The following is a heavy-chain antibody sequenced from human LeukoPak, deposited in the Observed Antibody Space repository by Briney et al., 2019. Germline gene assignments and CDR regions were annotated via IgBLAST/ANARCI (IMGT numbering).Heavy chain of an antibody. Sequence: PSETLSLTCAVYGGSFSGHYWSWIRQPPGKGLEWIGEINHSGSTNYNPSLKSRVTISVDKSKNQFSLKLGSVTAADTAVYYCARGSSGSYTTFDYWGQATLVTVSS. V-gene: IGHV4-34*01. D-gene: IGHD1-26*01. CDR3: ARGSSGSYTTFDY. CDR2: INHSGST. CDR1: GGSFSGHY. J-gene: IGHJ4*02.